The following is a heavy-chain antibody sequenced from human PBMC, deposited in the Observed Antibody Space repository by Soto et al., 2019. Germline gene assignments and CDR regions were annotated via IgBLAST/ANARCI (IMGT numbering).Heavy chain of an antibody. CDR1: GYTFTAYY. CDR3: ARGGYSSGWFLSYFDY. D-gene: IGHD6-19*01. V-gene: IGHV1-2*06. J-gene: IGHJ4*02. CDR2: INPKTGDT. Sequence: ASVKVSCKASGYTFTAYYMYWVRQAPGQGLEWVGRINPKTGDTNYAPEFQGRVTMTRDTSISTAYMELSSLGSEDTAVYYCARGGYSSGWFLSYFDYWGQGTLVTVSS.